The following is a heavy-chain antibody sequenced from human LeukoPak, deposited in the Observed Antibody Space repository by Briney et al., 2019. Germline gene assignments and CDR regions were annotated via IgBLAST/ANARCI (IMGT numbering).Heavy chain of an antibody. Sequence: SETLSLTCTVSGYSISSGYYWGWIRQPPGKGLEWIGSIYHSGSTYYNPSLKSRVTISVDTSKNQFSLKLSSVTAAETAVYYCARGLEGWNQKTYYHYLDVWGKGTTVTVSS. CDR2: IYHSGST. V-gene: IGHV4-38-2*02. CDR3: ARGLEGWNQKTYYHYLDV. CDR1: GYSISSGYY. J-gene: IGHJ6*03. D-gene: IGHD1-1*01.